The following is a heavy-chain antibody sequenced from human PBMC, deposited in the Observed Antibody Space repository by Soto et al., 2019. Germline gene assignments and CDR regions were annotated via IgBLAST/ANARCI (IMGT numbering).Heavy chain of an antibody. CDR2: IRSKANSYAT. D-gene: IGHD3-3*01. CDR1: GFTFSGSA. V-gene: IGHV3-73*01. J-gene: IGHJ4*02. CDR3: TRLDIWSGYSPPIDY. Sequence: PGGSLRLSCAASGFTFSGSAMHWVRQASGKGLEWVGRIRSKANSYATAYAASVKGRFTISRDDSKNTAYLQMNSLKTEDTAVYYCTRLDIWSGYSPPIDYWGQGTLVTVSP.